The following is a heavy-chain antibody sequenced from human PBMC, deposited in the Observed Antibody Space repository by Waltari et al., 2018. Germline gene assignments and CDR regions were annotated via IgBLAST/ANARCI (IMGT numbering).Heavy chain of an antibody. D-gene: IGHD3-10*01. Sequence: QVQLQASGAGLVKPAQTLSLTCNVSGGSIGSGRYVWGWLRRPAGQGLEWLGRIYVTATANYNPSFSSLVSMSIDTSKNQFSLNLRSLTAADTAVYYCARDLGLDYCSVNYYRNWFDPWGQGTLVTVSS. CDR2: IYVTATA. CDR1: GGSIGSGRYV. V-gene: IGHV4-61*02. J-gene: IGHJ5*02. CDR3: ARDLGLDYCSVNYYRNWFDP.